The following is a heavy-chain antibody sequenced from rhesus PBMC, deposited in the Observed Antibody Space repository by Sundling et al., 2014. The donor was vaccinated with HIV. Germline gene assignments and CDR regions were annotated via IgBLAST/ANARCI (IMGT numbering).Heavy chain of an antibody. V-gene: IGHV4S9*01. J-gene: IGHJ3*01. CDR1: GYSISSDNY. Sequence: QVQLQESGPGLVKPSETLSLTCAVSGYSISSDNYWNWIRQPPGNGLEWIGSVYGGSGSNYLNPSLKSRVTLSVDTSKNQFSLKLSSVTAADTAVYYCASEITANGALDFWGRGLRVTVSS. CDR2: VYGGSGSN. D-gene: IGHD1-26*01. CDR3: ASEITANGALDF.